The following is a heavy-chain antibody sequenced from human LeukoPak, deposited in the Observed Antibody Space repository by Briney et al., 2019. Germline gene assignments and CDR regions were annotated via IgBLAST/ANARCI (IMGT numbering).Heavy chain of an antibody. CDR2: IYHSGST. CDR3: ASQIVGALYYYYYMDV. J-gene: IGHJ6*03. V-gene: IGHV4-4*02. Sequence: PSGTLSLTCAVSGGSISSSNWWSWVRQPPGKGLEWIGEIYHSGSTNYNPSLKSRVTISVDTSKNQFSLKLISVTAADTAVYYCASQIVGALYYYYYMDVWGKGTTVTVSS. D-gene: IGHD1-26*01. CDR1: GGSISSSNW.